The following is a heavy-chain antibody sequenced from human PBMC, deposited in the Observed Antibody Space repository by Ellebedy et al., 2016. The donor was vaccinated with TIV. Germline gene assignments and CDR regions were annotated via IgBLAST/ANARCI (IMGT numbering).Heavy chain of an antibody. CDR2: INSDGSST. D-gene: IGHD5-18*01. J-gene: IGHJ6*02. CDR3: AREIEVDTAMVILRGHYYYYGMDV. CDR1: GFTFSSYW. Sequence: GESLKISCAASGFTFSSYWMHWVRQAPGKGLVWVSRINSDGSSTSYEDSVKGRFTISRDNAKNTLYLQMNSLRAEDTAVYYCAREIEVDTAMVILRGHYYYYGMDVWGQGTTVTVSS. V-gene: IGHV3-74*01.